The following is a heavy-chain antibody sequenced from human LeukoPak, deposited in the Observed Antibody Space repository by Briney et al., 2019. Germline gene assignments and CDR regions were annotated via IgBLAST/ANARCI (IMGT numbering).Heavy chain of an antibody. J-gene: IGHJ6*04. CDR1: GFTFSSYG. CDR3: AKDPVAVAGTSMDV. CDR2: IRYDGSNK. V-gene: IGHV3-30*02. Sequence: TGGSLRLSCAACGFTFSSYGMHWVRQAPGKGLEWVAFIRYDGSNKYYADSVKGRFTISRDNSKNTLYLQMNSLRAEDTAVYYCAKDPVAVAGTSMDVWGKGTTVTVSS. D-gene: IGHD6-19*01.